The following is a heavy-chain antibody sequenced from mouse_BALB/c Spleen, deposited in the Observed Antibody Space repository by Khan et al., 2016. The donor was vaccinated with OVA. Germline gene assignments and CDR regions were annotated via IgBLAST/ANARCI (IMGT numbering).Heavy chain of an antibody. J-gene: IGHJ4*01. V-gene: IGHV2-6-1*01. CDR2: IWSDGNT. Sequence: QVQLKQSGPGLVAPSQSLSITCTISGISLTNYGVHWVRQPPGKGLEWLVVIWSDGNTTYNSDLKSRLSISKDNSKRQVFLKMSSLQTADTAMYYCARQPYYHYYLMDYWGQGTSVTVSS. CDR3: ARQPYYHYYLMDY. CDR1: GISLTNYG. D-gene: IGHD2-10*01.